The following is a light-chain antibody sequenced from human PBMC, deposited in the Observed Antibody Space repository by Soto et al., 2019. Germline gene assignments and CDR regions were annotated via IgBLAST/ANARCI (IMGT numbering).Light chain of an antibody. CDR2: DAS. J-gene: IGKJ5*01. V-gene: IGKV3-11*01. Sequence: EIVLTQSPATLSLSPGERATLSCRASQSVGIYLGWYQHRPGQAPRLLIYDASNRAAGIPARFSGSGSGTDFTLTINSLDPEDFAVYYCQYRNTWPPAFGQGTRLEIK. CDR3: QYRNTWPPA. CDR1: QSVGIY.